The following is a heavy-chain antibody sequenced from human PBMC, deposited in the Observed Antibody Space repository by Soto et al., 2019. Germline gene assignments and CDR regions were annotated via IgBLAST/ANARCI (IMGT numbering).Heavy chain of an antibody. CDR2: IIPIFGTA. Sequence: SVKVSCKASGGTLSSYAISWVRQAPGQGLEWMGGIIPIFGTANYAQKFQGRVTITADESTSTAYMELSSLRSEDTAAYYCARDRFIAAAVTNYYYYGMDVWGQGTTVTVSS. D-gene: IGHD6-13*01. J-gene: IGHJ6*02. V-gene: IGHV1-69*13. CDR1: GGTLSSYA. CDR3: ARDRFIAAAVTNYYYYGMDV.